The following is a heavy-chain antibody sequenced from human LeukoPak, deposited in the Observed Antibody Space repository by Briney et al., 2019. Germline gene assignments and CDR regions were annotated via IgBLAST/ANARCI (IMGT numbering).Heavy chain of an antibody. V-gene: IGHV3-64D*06. CDR3: VKGYSTSCYYFDY. J-gene: IGHJ4*02. CDR1: GFTFSSYA. CDR2: ISSNGGST. Sequence: GGSLRLSCSASGFTFSSYAMHWVRQAPGKGLEYVSAISSNGGSTYYADSVKGRFTISRDNSRNTLYLQMSSLRAEDTAVYYCVKGYSTSCYYFDYWGQGALVTVSS. D-gene: IGHD6-13*01.